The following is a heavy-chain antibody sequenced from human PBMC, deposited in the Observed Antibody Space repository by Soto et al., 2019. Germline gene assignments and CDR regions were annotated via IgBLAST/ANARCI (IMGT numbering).Heavy chain of an antibody. CDR3: ARLWFGELLRFAP. CDR2: IYYSGST. Sequence: PSETLSLTCTVSGGSISSYYWSWIRQPPGKGLEWIGYIYYSGSTNYNPSLKSRVTISVDTSKNQFSLKLSSVTAADTAVYYCARLWFGELLRFAPWAQGTLVTVS. CDR1: GGSISSYY. J-gene: IGHJ5*02. V-gene: IGHV4-59*08. D-gene: IGHD3-10*01.